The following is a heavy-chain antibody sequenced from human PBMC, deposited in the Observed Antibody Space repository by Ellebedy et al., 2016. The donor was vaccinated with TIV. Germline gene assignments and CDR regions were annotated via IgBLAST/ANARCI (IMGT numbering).Heavy chain of an antibody. J-gene: IGHJ4*02. CDR2: LRSTGSDK. D-gene: IGHD1-14*01. Sequence: GESLKISCVASGFTFSNYNMNWVRQSPGKGLEWVSSLRSTGSDKYYAESVKGRFTISRDNAQNTLFLQMNSLRVEDTAVYYCARGWYNPDSWGQGTLVIVSS. V-gene: IGHV3-21*06. CDR1: GFTFSNYN. CDR3: ARGWYNPDS.